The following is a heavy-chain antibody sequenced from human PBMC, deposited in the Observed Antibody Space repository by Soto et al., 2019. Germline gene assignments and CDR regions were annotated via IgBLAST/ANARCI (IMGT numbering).Heavy chain of an antibody. CDR3: ARLSEENGYNSHPLGS. V-gene: IGHV1-69*06. J-gene: IGHJ4*02. CDR1: GGTFSSYA. D-gene: IGHD5-12*01. CDR2: IIPIFGTA. Sequence: QVQLVQSGAEVKKPGSSVKVSCKASGGTFSSYAISWVRQAPGQGLEWMGGIIPIFGTANYAQKIQGRVTITADKTTSTAYIERSSRRYEDTAVYYCARLSEENGYNSHPLGSWGQGTLVTVSS.